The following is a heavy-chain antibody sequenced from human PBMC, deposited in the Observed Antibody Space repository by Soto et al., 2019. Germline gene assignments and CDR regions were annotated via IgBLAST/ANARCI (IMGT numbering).Heavy chain of an antibody. CDR3: ARDQGSTTVINNYFDY. Sequence: EVQLVESGGGLVQPGGSLRLSCAASGFTFSSYWMSWVRQAPGKGLEWVANIKQDGSEKYYVDSVKGRFTISRDNAKNSLYLQMNSLRAEDTAVYYCARDQGSTTVINNYFDYWGQGTLVTVSS. J-gene: IGHJ4*02. CDR1: GFTFSSYW. D-gene: IGHD4-17*01. V-gene: IGHV3-7*01. CDR2: IKQDGSEK.